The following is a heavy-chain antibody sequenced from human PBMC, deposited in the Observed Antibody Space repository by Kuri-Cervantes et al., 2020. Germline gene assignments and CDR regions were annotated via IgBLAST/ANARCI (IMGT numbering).Heavy chain of an antibody. CDR2: IYYSGST. J-gene: IGHJ6*02. D-gene: IGHD3-9*01. V-gene: IGHV4-59*13. Sequence: GSLRLSCTVSGGSISSYYWSWIRQPPGRGLEWIGYIYYSGSTNYNPSLKSRVTISVDTSKNQFSLKLSSVTAADTAVYYCARVGVRYFDWFSPHDYYYGMDVWGQGTTVTVSS. CDR3: ARVGVRYFDWFSPHDYYYGMDV. CDR1: GGSISSYY.